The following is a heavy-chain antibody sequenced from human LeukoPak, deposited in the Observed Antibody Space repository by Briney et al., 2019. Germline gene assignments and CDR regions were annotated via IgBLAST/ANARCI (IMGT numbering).Heavy chain of an antibody. Sequence: GASVKVSCKASGYTFTSYCMHWVRQAPGQGLEWMGIINPSGGSTSNAQKFQGRVTMTTDTSTSTAYMELRSLRSDDTAVYYCATYDSSVNWFDPWGQGTLVTVSS. D-gene: IGHD3-22*01. CDR1: GYTFTSYC. V-gene: IGHV1-46*01. CDR2: INPSGGST. CDR3: ATYDSSVNWFDP. J-gene: IGHJ5*02.